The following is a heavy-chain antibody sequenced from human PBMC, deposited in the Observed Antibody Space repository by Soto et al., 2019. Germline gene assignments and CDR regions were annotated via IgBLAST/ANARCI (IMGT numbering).Heavy chain of an antibody. CDR3: AKLFRLPHDAFDI. CDR2: ISGSGGST. V-gene: IGHV3-23*01. D-gene: IGHD3-10*02. CDR1: GFTVSSYA. Sequence: GGSLRLSCAASGFTVSSYAMSWVRQAPGKGLEWVSAISGSGGSTYYADSVKGRFTISGDTSKNTLFLQMNSLRAENMAVYDCAKLFRLPHDAFDIWGQGTIVTVSS. J-gene: IGHJ3*02.